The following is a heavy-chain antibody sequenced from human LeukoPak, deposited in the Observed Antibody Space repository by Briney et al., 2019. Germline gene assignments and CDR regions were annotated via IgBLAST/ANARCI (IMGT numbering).Heavy chain of an antibody. Sequence: GGSLRLSCAASGFTFNRYGMHWVRQAPGKGLEWVAVISFDGKVSYYADSVKGRFTISRDNSKNTLDLQMNSLRPEDTAVYYCARDTRPVEMATIDYWGQGTLVTVSS. CDR3: ARDTRPVEMATIDY. CDR1: GFTFNRYG. D-gene: IGHD5-24*01. J-gene: IGHJ4*02. CDR2: ISFDGKVS. V-gene: IGHV3-30*03.